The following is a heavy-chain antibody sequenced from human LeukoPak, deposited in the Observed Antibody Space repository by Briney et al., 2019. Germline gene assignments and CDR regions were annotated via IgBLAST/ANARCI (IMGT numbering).Heavy chain of an antibody. Sequence: ASVKVSCKASGYTFSSYAISWVRQAPGQGLEWMGGIIPIFGTANYAQKFQGRVTMTEDTSTDTAYMELSSLRSEDTAVYYCAQGHSYFDFDYWGQGTLVTVSS. CDR1: GYTFSSYA. J-gene: IGHJ4*02. D-gene: IGHD2/OR15-2a*01. CDR2: IIPIFGTA. CDR3: AQGHSYFDFDY. V-gene: IGHV1-69*06.